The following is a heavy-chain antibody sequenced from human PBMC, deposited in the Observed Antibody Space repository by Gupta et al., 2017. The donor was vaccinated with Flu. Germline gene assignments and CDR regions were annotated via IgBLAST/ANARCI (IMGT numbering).Heavy chain of an antibody. CDR1: GFTFSTYY. Sequence: EVQLVESGGGLVKPGGSLRLSCAASGFTFSTYYITWVRQAPGKGLEWVSSISSSSSYIYYADSVKGRFTISRDNANNSLYLQMKNLRADDTAVYYCARHFLDRDAFDIWGQGTMVTVSS. CDR2: ISSSSSYI. V-gene: IGHV3-21*01. J-gene: IGHJ3*02. CDR3: ARHFLDRDAFDI.